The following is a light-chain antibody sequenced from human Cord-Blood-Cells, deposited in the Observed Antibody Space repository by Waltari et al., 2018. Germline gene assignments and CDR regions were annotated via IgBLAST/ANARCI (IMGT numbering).Light chain of an antibody. V-gene: IGLV2-14*01. CDR1: SSDVGGYNY. CDR3: SSYTSSSTPYV. CDR2: DVS. Sequence: QSALTQPASVSGSPGQSITIPCTGTSSDVGGYNYVSWYQQHPGKAPKLMIYDVSNRPCGVSNRFSGSKSGNTASLTISGLQAEDEADYYGSSYTSSSTPYVFGTGTKVTVL. J-gene: IGLJ1*01.